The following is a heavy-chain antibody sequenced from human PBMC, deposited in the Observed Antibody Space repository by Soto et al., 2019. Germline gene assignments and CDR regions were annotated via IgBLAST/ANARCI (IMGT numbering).Heavy chain of an antibody. CDR1: GFTFSSYG. D-gene: IGHD3-10*01. CDR3: ARPMVRGYYYSGMDV. CDR2: IWYDGSNK. V-gene: IGHV3-33*01. Sequence: QPGGSLRLSCAASGFTFSSYGMHWVRQAPGKGLEWVAVIWYDGSNKYYADSVKGRFTISRDNSKNTLYLQMNSLRAEDTAVYYCARPMVRGYYYSGMDVWGQGTTVTVSS. J-gene: IGHJ6*02.